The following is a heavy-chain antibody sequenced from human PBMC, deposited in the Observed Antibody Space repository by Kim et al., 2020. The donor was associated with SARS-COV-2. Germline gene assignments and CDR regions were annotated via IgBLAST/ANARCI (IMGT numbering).Heavy chain of an antibody. CDR2: ISGSGGST. D-gene: IGHD6-13*01. Sequence: GGSLRLSCAASGFTFSSYAMSWVRQAPGKGLEWVSAISGSGGSTYYADSVKGRLTISRDKSKNTLYMQMNSLRAGDTAVYDCAKDRIAAARRSNWFDPWGQGTLVTVSS. CDR3: AKDRIAAARRSNWFDP. CDR1: GFTFSSYA. V-gene: IGHV3-23*01. J-gene: IGHJ5*02.